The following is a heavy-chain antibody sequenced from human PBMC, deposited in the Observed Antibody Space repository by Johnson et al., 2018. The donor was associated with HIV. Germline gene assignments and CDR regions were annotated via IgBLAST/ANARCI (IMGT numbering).Heavy chain of an antibody. V-gene: IGHV3-30-3*01. CDR3: AKSTQASILRESGPYGAFDI. J-gene: IGHJ3*02. D-gene: IGHD3-10*01. CDR1: GFTFSNSA. CDR2: ISYDGDNI. Sequence: PGGSLRLSCVASGFTFSNSAMHWVRQAPGKGLEWVAVISYDGDNIYYADSVRGRFTISRDNAQNTLNLQINTLRAEDTAVYYCAKSTQASILRESGPYGAFDIWGRGTMVTVSS.